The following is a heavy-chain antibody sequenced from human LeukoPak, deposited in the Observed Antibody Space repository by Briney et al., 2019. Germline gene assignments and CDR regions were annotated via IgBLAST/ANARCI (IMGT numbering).Heavy chain of an antibody. CDR2: IYTSGST. Sequence: SETLSLTCTVSGGSISGYYWSWIRQPAGKGLEWIGRIYTSGSTNYNPSLKSRVTMSVDTSKNQFSLKLSSVTAADTAGEYCARAPPPPNKGAYGCFDPWGQGTLVTVSS. CDR1: GGSISGYY. V-gene: IGHV4-4*07. J-gene: IGHJ5*02. CDR3: ARAPPPPNKGAYGCFDP. D-gene: IGHD3-16*01.